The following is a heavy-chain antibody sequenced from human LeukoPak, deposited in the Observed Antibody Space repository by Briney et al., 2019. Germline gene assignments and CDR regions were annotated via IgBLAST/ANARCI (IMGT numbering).Heavy chain of an antibody. Sequence: PGGSLRPSCAASGFTFSSYAMSWVRQAPGKGLEWVSAISGSGGSTYYADSVKGRFTISRDNSKNTLYLQMNSLRAEETAVYYCAKVVYDSSGYYFYYWGQGTLVTVSS. CDR1: GFTFSSYA. J-gene: IGHJ4*02. D-gene: IGHD3-22*01. CDR2: ISGSGGST. V-gene: IGHV3-23*01. CDR3: AKVVYDSSGYYFYY.